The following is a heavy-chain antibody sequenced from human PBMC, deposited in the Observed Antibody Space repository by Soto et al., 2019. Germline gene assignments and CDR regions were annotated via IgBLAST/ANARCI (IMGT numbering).Heavy chain of an antibody. D-gene: IGHD1-26*01. CDR3: GKPPGIQGANY. J-gene: IGHJ4*02. CDR1: GYTFTSYA. CDR2: INAGKGNT. Sequence: ASVKGSCKASGYTFTSYARRWVRQATGQRLEWMGWINAGKGNTKYSQKFQGRVTSTRDTSASTAYMELSGLRSEDTAVFYCGKPPGIQGANYGGQGPWVTAPS. V-gene: IGHV1-3*01.